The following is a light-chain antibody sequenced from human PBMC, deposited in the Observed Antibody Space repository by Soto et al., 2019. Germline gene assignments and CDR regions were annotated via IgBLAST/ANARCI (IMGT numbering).Light chain of an antibody. CDR1: QDISNY. V-gene: IGKV1-33*01. CDR2: DAS. CDR3: NQYDNLPIT. J-gene: IGKJ5*01. Sequence: DIQMTQSPSSLSASVGDRVTITCQASQDISNYLNWYQQKPGKAPKLLIYDASNLETGVPSRVSGSGSGTDFTSTISSLQPEDFTSYYCNQYDNLPITFGQQTRLEIK.